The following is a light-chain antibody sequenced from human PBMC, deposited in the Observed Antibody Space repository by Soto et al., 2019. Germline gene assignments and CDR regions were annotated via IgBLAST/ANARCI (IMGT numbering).Light chain of an antibody. CDR3: QQFNNWPLT. V-gene: IGKV3-15*01. Sequence: EIVMTQSPATLSVSLGEGVTLSCRASQSIRGDLAWYQQKPGQTPRLLIYGESTRTTGVPARFSGSGSGTEFTLTISSLQSEDSAVYYCQQFNNWPLTFGGGTKVEIK. J-gene: IGKJ4*01. CDR1: QSIRGD. CDR2: GES.